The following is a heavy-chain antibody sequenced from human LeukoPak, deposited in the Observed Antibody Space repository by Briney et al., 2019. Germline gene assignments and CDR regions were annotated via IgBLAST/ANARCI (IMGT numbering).Heavy chain of an antibody. CDR2: IYYSGST. D-gene: IGHD3-3*01. CDR1: GGSISSSSYY. CDR3: ARLAYDSSYNWFDP. Sequence: SGTLSLTCTVSGGSISSSSYYWGWIRQPPGKGLEWIGSIYYSGSTYYNPSLKSRVTISVDTSKNQFSLKLSSVTAADTAVYYCARLAYDSSYNWFDPWGQGTLVTVSS. V-gene: IGHV4-39*01. J-gene: IGHJ5*02.